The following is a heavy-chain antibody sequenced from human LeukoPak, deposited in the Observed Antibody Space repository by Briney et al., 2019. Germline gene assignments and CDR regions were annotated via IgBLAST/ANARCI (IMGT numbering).Heavy chain of an antibody. D-gene: IGHD2-2*01. CDR1: GGSINDYY. V-gene: IGHV4-59*01. CDR2: VYYSGTT. J-gene: IGHJ4*02. Sequence: SETLSLTCTVSGGSINDYYWSWIRQPPGKGLEWIGYVYYSGTTNYNPSLKSRLTISVDTSKNQFSLTLTSVTAADTAVYYCAGDDCSSTSCLGDWGQGTLVTVSS. CDR3: AGDDCSSTSCLGD.